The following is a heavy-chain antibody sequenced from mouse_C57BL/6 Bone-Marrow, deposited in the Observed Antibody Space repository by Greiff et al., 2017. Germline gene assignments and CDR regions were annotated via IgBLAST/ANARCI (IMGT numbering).Heavy chain of an antibody. CDR2: IDPENGDT. V-gene: IGHV14-4*01. CDR3: TTYAMDY. CDR1: GFNIKDDY. J-gene: IGHJ4*01. Sequence: EVKLQQSGAELVRPGASVKLSCTASGFNIKDDYMHWVKQRPEQGLEWIGWIDPENGDTEYASKFQGKATITADTSSNTAYLQLSSLTSEDTAVYYWTTYAMDYWGQGTSVTVSS.